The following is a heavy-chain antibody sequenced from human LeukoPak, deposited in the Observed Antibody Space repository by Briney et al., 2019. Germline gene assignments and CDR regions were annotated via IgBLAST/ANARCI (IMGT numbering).Heavy chain of an antibody. CDR2: IYYSGST. CDR3: AREEYSRSDGMDV. CDR1: GGSISSSNYY. Sequence: PSETLSLTCSVSGGSISSSNYYWSWIRQPPGKGLEWIGYIYYSGSTYYNPSLKSRVTISVDTSKNQFSLKLSSVTAADTAVYYCAREEYSRSDGMDVWGQGTTVTVSS. J-gene: IGHJ6*02. V-gene: IGHV4-30-4*01. D-gene: IGHD6-6*01.